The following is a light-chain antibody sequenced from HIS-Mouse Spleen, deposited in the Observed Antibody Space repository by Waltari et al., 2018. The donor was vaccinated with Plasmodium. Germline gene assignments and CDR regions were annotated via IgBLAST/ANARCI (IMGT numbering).Light chain of an antibody. CDR3: QQYNSYSLPYT. Sequence: DIQITQSPSTLSASVGDRVTITFRASQSISSWLAWYQQNPGKAPKLLIYKASSLESGVPSRFSGSGSGTEFTLTISSLQPDDFATYYCQQYNSYSLPYTFGQGTKLEIK. J-gene: IGKJ2*01. V-gene: IGKV1-5*03. CDR1: QSISSW. CDR2: KAS.